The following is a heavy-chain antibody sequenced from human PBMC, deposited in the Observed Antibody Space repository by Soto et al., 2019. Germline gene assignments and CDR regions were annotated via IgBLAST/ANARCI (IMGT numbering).Heavy chain of an antibody. CDR3: ARVYCSGGSCYSIDS. CDR1: GYTFTSYY. J-gene: IGHJ4*02. Sequence: QVQLVQSGAEVKKPGASVKVSCKASGYTFTSYYMHWVRQAPGQGLEWMGIINPSSSTTYAQKVQGRVTMTRDTSTSTVYMELSSMRSEDTAVYYCARVYCSGGSCYSIDSWGQGTLVTVSS. CDR2: INPSSST. D-gene: IGHD2-15*01. V-gene: IGHV1-46*03.